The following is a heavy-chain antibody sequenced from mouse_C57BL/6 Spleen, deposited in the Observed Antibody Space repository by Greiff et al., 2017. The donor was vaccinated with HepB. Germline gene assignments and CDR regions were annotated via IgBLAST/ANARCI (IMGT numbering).Heavy chain of an antibody. CDR3: ARDVYAMDY. Sequence: VQLQQSGAELVKPGASVKLSCKASGYTFTSYWMQWVKQRPGQGLEWIGEIDPSDSYTNYNQKFKGKATLTVDTSSSTAYMQLSSLTSEDSAVYYCARDVYAMDYWGQGTSVTVSS. CDR2: IDPSDSYT. V-gene: IGHV1-50*01. CDR1: GYTFTSYW. J-gene: IGHJ4*01.